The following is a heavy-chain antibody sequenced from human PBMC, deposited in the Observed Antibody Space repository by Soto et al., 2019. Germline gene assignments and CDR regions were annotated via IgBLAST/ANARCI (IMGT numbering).Heavy chain of an antibody. J-gene: IGHJ4*02. CDR3: ARGGQGSPFDY. CDR1: GGSISTGAYS. CDR2: IYYSGST. V-gene: IGHV4-30-4*01. Sequence: QVQLQESGPGLVKPSQTLSLTCTVSGGSISTGAYSWSWIRQPPGKGLEWIGSIYYSGSTYYNPSLNSRLTMSLGTSKNQFSLKLSSVAAADTAVYYCARGGQGSPFDYWGQGTLVTVSS.